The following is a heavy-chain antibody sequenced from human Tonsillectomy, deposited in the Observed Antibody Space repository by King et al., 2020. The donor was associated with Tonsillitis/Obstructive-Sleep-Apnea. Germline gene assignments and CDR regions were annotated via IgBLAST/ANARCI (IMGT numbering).Heavy chain of an antibody. Sequence: VQLVESGAEVKKPGASVKVSCKASGYTFFNYGISWVRQAPGQGLEWMGWISAYNVDTSYAQMLLGRVTMTTDTSTSTAYMELRSLRSDDTAVYYCARVLLVPAAIDYWGQGTLVTVSS. V-gene: IGHV1-18*01. D-gene: IGHD2-2*01. CDR2: ISAYNVDT. J-gene: IGHJ4*02. CDR1: GYTFFNYG. CDR3: ARVLLVPAAIDY.